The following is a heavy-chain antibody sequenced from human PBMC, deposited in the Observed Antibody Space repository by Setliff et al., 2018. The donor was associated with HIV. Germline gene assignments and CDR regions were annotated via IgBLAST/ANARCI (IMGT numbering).Heavy chain of an antibody. CDR1: GGTVSSYA. CDR3: ARGFEVESSGWFDP. D-gene: IGHD3-9*01. J-gene: IGHJ5*02. V-gene: IGHV1-69*05. Sequence: SVKVSCKASGGTVSSYAINWVRQAPGQGLEWMGGIIPIFGPANYAQKFQDRVTITTDESTSTAYMELSSLKSEDTAVYYCARGFEVESSGWFDPWGQGALVTVSS. CDR2: IIPIFGPA.